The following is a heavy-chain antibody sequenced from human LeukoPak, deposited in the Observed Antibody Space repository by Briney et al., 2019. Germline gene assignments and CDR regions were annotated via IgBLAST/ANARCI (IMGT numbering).Heavy chain of an antibody. CDR3: ARYGSGSTRFDP. V-gene: IGHV4-30-4*01. Sequence: SETLSLTCTVSGGSISSDNYQWSWIRQPPGKGLEWIGYINYSGSTYYSPSLKSQVTISVDTSKNQFFLKLSSVTAADTAVYYCARYGSGSTRFDPWGQGTLVTVSS. J-gene: IGHJ5*02. CDR2: INYSGST. CDR1: GGSISSDNYQ. D-gene: IGHD3-10*01.